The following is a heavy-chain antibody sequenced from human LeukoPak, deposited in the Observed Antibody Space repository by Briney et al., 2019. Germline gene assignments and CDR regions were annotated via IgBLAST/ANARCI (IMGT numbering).Heavy chain of an antibody. Sequence: SETLSLTCAVSGGSISSSNWWSWVRQPPGKGLEWIGEIYHSGSTNCNPSLKSRVSISADTSKNQFSLKLSSVTAADTAVYYCARAFASGYSSGSALGYWGQGTLVTVSS. CDR3: ARAFASGYSSGSALGY. J-gene: IGHJ4*02. CDR2: IYHSGST. D-gene: IGHD6-19*01. V-gene: IGHV4-4*02. CDR1: GGSISSSNW.